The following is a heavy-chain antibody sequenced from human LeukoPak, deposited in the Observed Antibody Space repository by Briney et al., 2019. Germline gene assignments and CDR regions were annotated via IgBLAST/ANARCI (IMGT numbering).Heavy chain of an antibody. J-gene: IGHJ5*02. CDR2: TRNKANSYTT. V-gene: IGHV3-72*01. CDR1: GFTFSDHY. D-gene: IGHD3-22*01. Sequence: PGGSLRLSCAASGFTFSDHYTDWVRQAPGKGLEWVGRTRNKANSYTTEYAASVKGRFTISRDDSKNSLYLQMNSLKTEDTAVYYCARVLYYYDSSGYLDPWGQGTLVTVSS. CDR3: ARVLYYYDSSGYLDP.